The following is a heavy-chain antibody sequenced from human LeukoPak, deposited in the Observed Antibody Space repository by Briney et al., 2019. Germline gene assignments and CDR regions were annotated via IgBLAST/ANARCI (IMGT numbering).Heavy chain of an antibody. D-gene: IGHD6-13*01. CDR1: GFTFSSYS. Sequence: GGSLGLSCAASGFTFSSYSMNWVRQAPGKGLEWVSSISSSSSYIYYADSVKGRFTISRDNAKNSLCLQMNSLRAEDTAVYYCARDRYSSSWRPYDYWGQGTLVTVSS. CDR3: ARDRYSSSWRPYDY. CDR2: ISSSSSYI. V-gene: IGHV3-21*01. J-gene: IGHJ4*02.